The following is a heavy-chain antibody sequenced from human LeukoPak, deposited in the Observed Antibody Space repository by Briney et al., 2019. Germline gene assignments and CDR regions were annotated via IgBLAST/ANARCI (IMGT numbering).Heavy chain of an antibody. CDR2: INHSGST. D-gene: IGHD2-21*02. J-gene: IGHJ4*02. CDR3: ARGSMIVVVTAISLYYFDY. Sequence: PSETLSLTCAVYGGSFSGYYWSWIRQPPGKGLEWIGEINHSGSTNYNPSLKSRVTISVDTSKNQFSLKLSSVTAADTAVYYCARGSMIVVVTAISLYYFDYWGQGTLATVSS. CDR1: GGSFSGYY. V-gene: IGHV4-34*01.